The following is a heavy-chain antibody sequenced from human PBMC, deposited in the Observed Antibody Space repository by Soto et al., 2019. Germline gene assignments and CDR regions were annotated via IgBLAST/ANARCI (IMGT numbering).Heavy chain of an antibody. CDR2: TYYSGRT. V-gene: IGHV4-39*01. D-gene: IGHD2-21*02. CDR3: ARQRTTVVTQAYFDH. CDR1: GGSIISSYY. Sequence: PSETLSLTCTVSGGSIISSYYWGFIRQPPGKGLEWIGSTYYSGRTYYNPSFKSRVTISIDTSKNQFSLKLSSVTATDTAVYYCARQRTTVVTQAYFDHWGQGALVTVSS. J-gene: IGHJ4*02.